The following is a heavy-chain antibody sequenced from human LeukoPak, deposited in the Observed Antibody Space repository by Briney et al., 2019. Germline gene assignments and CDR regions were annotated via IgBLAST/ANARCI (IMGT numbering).Heavy chain of an antibody. V-gene: IGHV1-2*02. D-gene: IGHD6-13*01. Sequence: ASVKVCCKASGYIFTVYFMHWVRQAPGQGLEWMGWINPNNGGTNYAQKFQGRVTMARDTSISTAYMELSSLRTDDTAVYYCASQQLVPLWGQGTLVTVSS. CDR1: GYIFTVYF. CDR3: ASQQLVPL. CDR2: INPNNGGT. J-gene: IGHJ4*02.